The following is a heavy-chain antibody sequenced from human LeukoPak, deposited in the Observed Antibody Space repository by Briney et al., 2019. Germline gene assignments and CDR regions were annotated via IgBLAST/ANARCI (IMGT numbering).Heavy chain of an antibody. CDR3: ARDGIAAAGDAFDI. J-gene: IGHJ3*02. Sequence: ASVKVSCKASGYTFTSYAMNWVRQAPGQGLEWMGWINTNTGNTTYAQGFTGRFVFSLDTSVSTAYLQISSLKAEDTAVYYCARDGIAAAGDAFDIWGQGTMVTVSS. V-gene: IGHV7-4-1*02. D-gene: IGHD6-13*01. CDR2: INTNTGNT. CDR1: GYTFTSYA.